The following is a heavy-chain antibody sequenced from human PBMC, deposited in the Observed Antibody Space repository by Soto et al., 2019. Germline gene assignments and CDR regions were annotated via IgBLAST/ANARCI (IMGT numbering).Heavy chain of an antibody. Sequence: ASVKVSCKASGYTFTGYYMHWVRQAPGQGLEWMGWINPNSGGTKYAQKFQGWVTMTRDTSISTAYMELSRLRSDDTAVYYCARGVRIAAAGTQEIDYWGQGTLVTVSS. D-gene: IGHD6-13*01. J-gene: IGHJ4*02. V-gene: IGHV1-2*04. CDR3: ARGVRIAAAGTQEIDY. CDR2: INPNSGGT. CDR1: GYTFTGYY.